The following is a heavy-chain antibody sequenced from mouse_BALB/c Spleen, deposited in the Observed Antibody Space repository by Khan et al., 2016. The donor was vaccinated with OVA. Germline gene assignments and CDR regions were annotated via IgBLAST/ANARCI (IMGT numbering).Heavy chain of an antibody. CDR2: ISYSGST. V-gene: IGHV3-2*02. J-gene: IGHJ2*01. CDR3: ASGRLLLRYADYFDY. CDR1: GYSITSDYA. D-gene: IGHD1-1*01. Sequence: EVQLQESGPGLLKPSQSLSLTCTVTGYSITSDYAWNWIRQFPGNKLELMAYISYSGSTTYSPSLRSRISITRDTSKNQFFLQLNSVTTEDTATYDCASGRLLLRYADYFDYWGQGTTLTVSS.